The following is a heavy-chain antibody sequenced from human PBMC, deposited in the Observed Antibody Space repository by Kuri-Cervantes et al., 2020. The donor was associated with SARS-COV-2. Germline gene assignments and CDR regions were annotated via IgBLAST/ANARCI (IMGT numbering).Heavy chain of an antibody. J-gene: IGHJ1*01. CDR2: IGQDGSVK. Sequence: ETLSLTCAASGFTFSTSWMSWVRQAPGKGLEWVANIGQDGSVKYYVDSAKGRFTISRDNAKNSLYLQMNSLRAEDTAVYYCARGSTYYDFWSGYYTGEYFQHWGQGTLVPSPQ. CDR3: ARGSTYYDFWSGYYTGEYFQH. CDR1: GFTFSTSW. V-gene: IGHV3-7*01. D-gene: IGHD3-3*01.